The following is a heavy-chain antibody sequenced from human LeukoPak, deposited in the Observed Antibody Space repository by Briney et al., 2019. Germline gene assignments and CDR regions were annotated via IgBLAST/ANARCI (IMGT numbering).Heavy chain of an antibody. CDR1: GFTFSSYW. J-gene: IGHJ6*03. V-gene: IGHV3-74*01. CDR2: INSDGSSI. Sequence: PGGSLRLSCAASGFTFSSYWMHWVRQDPGKGLVWVSRINSDGSSISYADSVKGRFTISRDNAKNSLYLQMNSLRAEDTAVYYCARGGYCSGGSCYDYYYYMDVWGKGTTVTISS. D-gene: IGHD2-15*01. CDR3: ARGGYCSGGSCYDYYYYMDV.